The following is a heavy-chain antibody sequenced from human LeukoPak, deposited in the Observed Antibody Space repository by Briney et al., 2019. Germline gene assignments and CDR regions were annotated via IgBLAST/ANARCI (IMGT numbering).Heavy chain of an antibody. Sequence: SETLSLTCTVSGGSISYYYWSWIRQSPGKGLEWIGYVYYSGTTNYNPSLKSRVTISVDTSKNQFSLQLRSVTAADTAVYYCAREDPQTRVPEGMDVWGQGATVTVSS. J-gene: IGHJ6*02. CDR3: AREDPQTRVPEGMDV. D-gene: IGHD4/OR15-4a*01. CDR1: GGSISYYY. CDR2: VYYSGTT. V-gene: IGHV4-59*01.